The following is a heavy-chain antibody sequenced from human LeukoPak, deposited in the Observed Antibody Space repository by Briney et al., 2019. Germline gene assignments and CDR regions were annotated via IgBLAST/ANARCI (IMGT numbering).Heavy chain of an antibody. CDR2: ISAYNGNT. Sequence: ASVKVSCKASGYTFINYALHWVRQAPGQRLEWMGWISAYNGNTNYAQKLQGRVTMTTDTSTSTAYMELRSLRSDDTAVYYCASSISSSSWFSGSPYHYWGQGTLVTVSS. J-gene: IGHJ4*02. D-gene: IGHD6-13*01. CDR3: ASSISSSSWFSGSPYHY. CDR1: GYTFINYA. V-gene: IGHV1-18*01.